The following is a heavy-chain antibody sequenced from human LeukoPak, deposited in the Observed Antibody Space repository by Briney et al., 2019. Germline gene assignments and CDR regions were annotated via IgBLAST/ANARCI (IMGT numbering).Heavy chain of an antibody. Sequence: GGSLRLSCAASGFTFSSYGMSWVRQAPGKGLEWVSAISGSGGSTYYADSVKGRFTISRDNSKNTLYLQMNSLRAEDTAVYYCAKVAYCSSTSCWNSWYFDLWGRGTLVTVSS. CDR1: GFTFSSYG. CDR2: ISGSGGST. CDR3: AKVAYCSSTSCWNSWYFDL. D-gene: IGHD2-2*01. J-gene: IGHJ2*01. V-gene: IGHV3-23*01.